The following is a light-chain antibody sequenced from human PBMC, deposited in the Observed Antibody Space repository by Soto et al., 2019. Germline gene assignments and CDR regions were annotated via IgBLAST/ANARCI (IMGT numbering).Light chain of an antibody. CDR1: QSVSSSY. Sequence: EIVLTQSPGTLSLSPGERATLSCRASQSVSSSYLAWYQQKPGQAPRLLIDGASARAPGIPDRFSGSGSGADYTLTISRLEPEDCAVYYCQQYGSSPMYTFGQGTKLEIK. CDR2: GAS. CDR3: QQYGSSPMYT. J-gene: IGKJ2*01. V-gene: IGKV3-20*01.